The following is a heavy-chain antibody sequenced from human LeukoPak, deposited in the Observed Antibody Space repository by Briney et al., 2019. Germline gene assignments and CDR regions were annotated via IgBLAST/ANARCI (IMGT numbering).Heavy chain of an antibody. D-gene: IGHD3-10*01. V-gene: IGHV4-39*01. CDR3: ASTAHLLLWFGELSFDY. CDR2: IYYSGST. J-gene: IGHJ4*02. CDR1: GGSISSSSYY. Sequence: SETLSLTCTVSGGSISSSSYYWGWIRQPPGKGLEWIGSIYYSGSTYYNPYLKSRVTISVDTSKNQFSLKLSSVTAADTAVYYCASTAHLLLWFGELSFDYWGQGTLVTVSS.